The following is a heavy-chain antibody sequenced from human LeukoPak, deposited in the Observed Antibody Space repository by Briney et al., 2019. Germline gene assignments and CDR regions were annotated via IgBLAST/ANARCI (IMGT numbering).Heavy chain of an antibody. CDR1: GFTFSSYR. CDR3: AKRDCSGGRCYYYFDY. V-gene: IGHV3-74*01. J-gene: IGHJ4*02. D-gene: IGHD2-15*01. CDR2: INSDGSST. Sequence: PGGSLRLSCAASGFTFSSYRMHWVRQAPGKGLVWVSRINSDGSSTSYADSVKGRFTISRDNAKNTLYLQMNSLRAEDTAVYYCAKRDCSGGRCYYYFDYWGQGTLVTVSS.